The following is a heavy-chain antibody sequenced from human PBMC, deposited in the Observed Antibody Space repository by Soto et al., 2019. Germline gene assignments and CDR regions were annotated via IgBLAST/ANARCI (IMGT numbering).Heavy chain of an antibody. CDR2: ISGSGGST. CDR3: AKVGGDDYYYYMDV. CDR1: GFTFSSYA. J-gene: IGHJ6*03. V-gene: IGHV3-23*01. Sequence: PGGSLRLSCAASGFTFSSYAMSWVRQAPGKGLEWVSAISGSGGSTYYADSVKGRFTISRDNPKNTLYLQMNSLRAEDTAVYYCAKVGGDDYYYYMDVWGKGTTVTVSS. D-gene: IGHD2-21*02.